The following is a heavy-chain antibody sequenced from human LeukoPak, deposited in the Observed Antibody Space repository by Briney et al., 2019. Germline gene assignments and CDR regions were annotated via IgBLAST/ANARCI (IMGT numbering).Heavy chain of an antibody. CDR3: ARSSSSSWSNLFDY. CDR1: GGSVSSGSYY. D-gene: IGHD6-13*01. V-gene: IGHV4-61*01. CDR2: IYYSGST. Sequence: PSETLSLTCTVSGGSVSSGSYYWSWIRQPPGKGLEWIGYIYYSGSTNYNPSLKGRVTISVDTSKNQFSLKLSSVTAADTAVYYCARSSSSSWSNLFDYWGQGTLVTVSS. J-gene: IGHJ4*02.